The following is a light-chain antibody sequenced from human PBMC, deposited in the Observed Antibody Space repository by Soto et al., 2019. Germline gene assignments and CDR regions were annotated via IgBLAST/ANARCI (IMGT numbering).Light chain of an antibody. V-gene: IGKV3D-20*02. CDR3: QLRNVRLPIT. CDR2: GVS. Sequence: EVVFTQSLCTPSSSTGERATLSCRAIQRVSGFYLAWYQLKPGQAPRLLIYGVSSRATGIPDRFSGSGSGTDFTLTISRREAEDYAVYYCQLRNVRLPITFGQGTRLEI. CDR1: QRVSGFY. J-gene: IGKJ5*01.